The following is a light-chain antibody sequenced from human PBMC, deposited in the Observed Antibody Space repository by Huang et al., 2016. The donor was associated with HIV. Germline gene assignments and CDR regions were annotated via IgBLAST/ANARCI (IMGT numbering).Light chain of an antibody. CDR2: ATS. CDR3: QQYESWPPLT. CDR1: QSVRDK. J-gene: IGKJ4*01. Sequence: EIVMTQSPDTLSVSPGERATLSCRASQSVRDKLAWYQQKPGQAPRLLLHATSTRAAGVPARFSGGGCGTEFTLTISSLQSEDCGVYYCQQYESWPPLTFGGGTKVEIK. V-gene: IGKV3-15*01.